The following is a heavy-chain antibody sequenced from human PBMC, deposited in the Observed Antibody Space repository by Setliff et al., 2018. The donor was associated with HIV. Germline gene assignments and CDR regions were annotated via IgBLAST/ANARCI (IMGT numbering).Heavy chain of an antibody. CDR3: STSPRGLGVAATGRRYLHH. J-gene: IGHJ1*01. CDR1: GYILTELS. V-gene: IGHV1-24*01. D-gene: IGHD6-19*01. CDR2: FDPEDGET. Sequence: GASVKVSCKVSGYILTELSRHWVRQAPGKGLEWMGGFDPEDGETISAQKFRGRVTMTEDTSTDTAYMELRSLRSEDTAVYYCSTSPRGLGVAATGRRYLHHWGQGTLVTVSS.